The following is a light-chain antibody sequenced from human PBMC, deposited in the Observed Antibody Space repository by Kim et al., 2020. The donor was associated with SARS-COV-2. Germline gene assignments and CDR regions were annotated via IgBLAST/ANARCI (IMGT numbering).Light chain of an antibody. CDR2: GKN. CDR3: NSRVSNGNML. Sequence: SSELTQDPAVSVALGQTVRITCQGASLRRYYATWYQQKPGQAPFVVMYGKNNRPSGIPHRFSGSSSGNTASLTITGAQAGDQADYSCNSRVSNGNMLFGG. CDR1: SLRRYY. V-gene: IGLV3-19*01. J-gene: IGLJ2*01.